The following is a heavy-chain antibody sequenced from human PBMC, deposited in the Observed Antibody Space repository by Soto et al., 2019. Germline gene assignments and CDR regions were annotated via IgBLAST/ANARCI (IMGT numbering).Heavy chain of an antibody. CDR2: IRFDGSNE. V-gene: IGHV3-30*02. CDR3: ARGRIVGASLAFDS. CDR1: GFSFSTFT. Sequence: GGSLRLSCAASGFSFSTFTMHWVRQAPGKGLEWVALIRFDGSNEAFADSVKGRFTISRDNSKNTVSLQMNNLRAEDTALYFCARGRIVGASLAFDSWGQGTLVTVSS. D-gene: IGHD1-26*01. J-gene: IGHJ4*02.